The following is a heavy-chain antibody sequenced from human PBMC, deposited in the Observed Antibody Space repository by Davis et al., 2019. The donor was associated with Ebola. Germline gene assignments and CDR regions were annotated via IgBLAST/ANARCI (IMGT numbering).Heavy chain of an antibody. J-gene: IGHJ4*02. CDR3: AKGELVITRGYFDH. V-gene: IGHV3-30*18. D-gene: IGHD3-9*01. CDR2: ISYDGTNK. CDR1: GFSFSTFG. Sequence: GESLKISCAASGFSFSTFGMHWVRQAPGKGLEWLAVISYDGTNKYYGDSVKGRFTISRDNSKNTLFLQMSSLRSEDTAIYYCAKGELVITRGYFDHWGQGILVTVSS.